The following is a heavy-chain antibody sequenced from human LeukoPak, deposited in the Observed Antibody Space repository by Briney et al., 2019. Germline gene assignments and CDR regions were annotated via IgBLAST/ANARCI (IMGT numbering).Heavy chain of an antibody. V-gene: IGHV4-59*08. CDR3: ARQRRNYWFDP. CDR1: GGSISSDY. D-gene: IGHD1-1*01. CDR2: IYYSGST. Sequence: SETLSLTCTVSGGSISSDYGSWIRQPPGKGLEWIGYIYYSGSTKYNPSLKSRVTISVDTSKNQFSLKLSSVTAADTAVYYCARQRRNYWFDPWGQGTLVTVSS. J-gene: IGHJ5*02.